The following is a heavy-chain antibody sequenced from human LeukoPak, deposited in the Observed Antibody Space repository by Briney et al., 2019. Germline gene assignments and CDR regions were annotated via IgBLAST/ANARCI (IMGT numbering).Heavy chain of an antibody. Sequence: PGGSLRLSCAASGFTFSSYSMNWVRQAPGKGLEWVSSISSSSSYIYYADSVKGRFTISRDNAKNSLYLQMNSLRAEDTAVYYCARDEPAAPNAFDIWGQGTMVTVSS. CDR1: GFTFSSYS. J-gene: IGHJ3*02. D-gene: IGHD6-13*01. CDR2: ISSSSSYI. CDR3: ARDEPAAPNAFDI. V-gene: IGHV3-21*01.